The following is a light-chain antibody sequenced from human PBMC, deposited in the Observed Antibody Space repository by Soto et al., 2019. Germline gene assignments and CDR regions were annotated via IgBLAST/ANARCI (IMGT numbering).Light chain of an antibody. V-gene: IGKV3-15*01. CDR1: QSVSSN. Sequence: EIVMTQSQATLSVSPGERATLSCRASQSVSSNLAWYQQKPGQAPRLLIYGASTRANGIPARFSGSGSGTEFTLTISSLQSEDFAVYYCQQYNNWPPWTFGQGTKVEIK. CDR3: QQYNNWPPWT. CDR2: GAS. J-gene: IGKJ1*01.